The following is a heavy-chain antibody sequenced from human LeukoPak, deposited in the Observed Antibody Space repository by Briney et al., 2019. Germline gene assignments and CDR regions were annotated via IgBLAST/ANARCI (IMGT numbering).Heavy chain of an antibody. CDR1: GGTFSSYA. D-gene: IGHD3-22*01. V-gene: IGHV1-69*01. CDR2: IIPIFGTA. Sequence: ASVKVSCKASGGTFSSYAISWVRQAPGQGLEWMGGIIPIFGTANYAQKFQGRVTITADESTSTAYMELSSLRSEDTAVYYWARYYYYDSSGYDWGQGTLVTVSS. CDR3: ARYYYYDSSGYD. J-gene: IGHJ4*02.